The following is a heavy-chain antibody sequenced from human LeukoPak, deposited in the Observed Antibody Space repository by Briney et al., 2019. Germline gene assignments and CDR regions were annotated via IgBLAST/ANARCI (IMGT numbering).Heavy chain of an antibody. J-gene: IGHJ4*02. CDR2: ISYDGSNK. Sequence: GGSLRLSCAASGLTFSSYGMHWVRQAPGKGLEWVAVISYDGSNKYYADSVKGRFTISRDNSKNTLYLQMNSLRAEDTAVYYCAKARPMIVVGPYDYWGQGTLVTVSS. D-gene: IGHD3-22*01. CDR1: GLTFSSYG. CDR3: AKARPMIVVGPYDY. V-gene: IGHV3-30*18.